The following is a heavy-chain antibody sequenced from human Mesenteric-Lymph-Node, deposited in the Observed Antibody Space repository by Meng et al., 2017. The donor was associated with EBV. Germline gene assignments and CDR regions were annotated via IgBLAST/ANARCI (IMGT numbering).Heavy chain of an antibody. CDR1: AYSYSGYY. V-gene: IGHV1-2*06. D-gene: IGHD3-22*01. J-gene: IGHJ4*02. CDR3: SHTDYFDNTGHH. Sequence: LVQVGAEVKKPGASVKVSCKASAYSYSGYYLHWVRQAPGQGLEWMGRINPRSGATSYAEKFQGRLAMTGDTSVSTAYMELASLRSDDTAVYFCSHTDYFDNTGHHWGQGTLVTVSS. CDR2: INPRSGAT.